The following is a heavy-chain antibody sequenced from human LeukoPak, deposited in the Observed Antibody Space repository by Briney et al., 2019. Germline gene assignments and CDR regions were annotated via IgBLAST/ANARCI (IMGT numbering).Heavy chain of an antibody. D-gene: IGHD4-11*01. CDR1: GGSISSYY. CDR2: IYTSGST. V-gene: IGHV4-4*07. CDR3: AKGDDYSNSGDFDY. J-gene: IGHJ4*02. Sequence: SETLSLTCTVSGGSISSYYWSWIRQPAGKGLEWIGRIYTSGSTNYNPSLKSRVTMSVDTSKNQISLKLSSVTAADTAVYYCAKGDDYSNSGDFDYWGQGTLVTVSS.